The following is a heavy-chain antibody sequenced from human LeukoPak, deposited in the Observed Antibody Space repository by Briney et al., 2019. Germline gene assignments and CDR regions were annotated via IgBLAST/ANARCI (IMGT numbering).Heavy chain of an antibody. D-gene: IGHD6-19*01. CDR3: ASGAVAGTGLEGPYFDY. J-gene: IGHJ4*02. V-gene: IGHV3-73*01. CDR2: IRSKANSYAT. CDR1: GFTFSGSA. Sequence: PGGSLRLSCAASGFTFSGSAMHWVRQASGKGLEWVGRIRSKANSYATAYAASVKGRFTISRDDSKNTAYLQMNSLRAEDTAVYYCASGAVAGTGLEGPYFDYWGQGTLVTVSS.